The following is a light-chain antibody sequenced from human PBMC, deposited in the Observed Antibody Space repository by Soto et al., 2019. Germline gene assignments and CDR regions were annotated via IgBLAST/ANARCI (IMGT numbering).Light chain of an antibody. Sequence: EIVLTQSPGTLSMSPGERVALSCRASQSVSKSFVAWYQQKPGQAPRLLIYGASTRATGIPARFSGSGSGTEFTLTISSLQSEDFAVYYCQQYNNWPGTFGQGTKVDIK. J-gene: IGKJ1*01. CDR1: QSVSKS. CDR2: GAS. CDR3: QQYNNWPGT. V-gene: IGKV3-15*01.